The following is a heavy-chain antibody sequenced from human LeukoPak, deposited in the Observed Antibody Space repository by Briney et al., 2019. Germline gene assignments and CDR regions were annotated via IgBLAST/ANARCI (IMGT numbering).Heavy chain of an antibody. Sequence: GSSVRVSCKASGGTFSSYAISWVRQAPGQGLEWMGGIIPIFGTANYAQKFQGRVTITADKSTSTAYMELSSLRSEDTAVYYCARAYYGSGSYYILDYWGQGTLVTVSS. D-gene: IGHD3-10*01. V-gene: IGHV1-69*06. J-gene: IGHJ4*02. CDR2: IIPIFGTA. CDR3: ARAYYGSGSYYILDY. CDR1: GGTFSSYA.